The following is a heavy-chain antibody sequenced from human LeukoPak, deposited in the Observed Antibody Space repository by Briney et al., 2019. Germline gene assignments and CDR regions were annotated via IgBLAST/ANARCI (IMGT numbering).Heavy chain of an antibody. CDR1: GFTFSSYE. CDR2: ISSSGSTI. D-gene: IGHD5-24*01. J-gene: IGHJ4*02. V-gene: IGHV3-48*03. Sequence: GGSLRLSCAASGFTFSSYEMNWVRQAPGKGLEWVSYISSSGSTIYYADSVKGRFTISRDNAKNSLYLQMNSLRAEDTAVYYCSRGALEMATITSPYYFDYWGQGTLVTVAS. CDR3: SRGALEMATITSPYYFDY.